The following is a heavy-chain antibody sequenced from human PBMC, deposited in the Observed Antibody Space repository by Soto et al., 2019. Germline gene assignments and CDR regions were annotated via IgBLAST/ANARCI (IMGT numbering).Heavy chain of an antibody. J-gene: IGHJ4*02. Sequence: PSETLSLTCTVSGGSMSSYYWTWLRQSPGRGLEWIGYISYSGSTYYNPSLKSRVTISADTSKNQFSLRMNSMIAADTAVYYCARADPDASGGYWGQGTLVTVS. V-gene: IGHV4-59*01. D-gene: IGHD1-1*01. CDR3: ARADPDASGGY. CDR2: ISYSGST. CDR1: GGSMSSYY.